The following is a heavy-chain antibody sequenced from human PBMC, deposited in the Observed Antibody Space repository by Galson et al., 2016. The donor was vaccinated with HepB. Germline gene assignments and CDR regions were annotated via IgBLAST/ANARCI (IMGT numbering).Heavy chain of an antibody. CDR3: ARDPMATRYYYYGMDV. CDR2: IYSGGST. D-gene: IGHD5-24*01. Sequence: SLRLSCAASGFTFISYNMNWVRQAPGKGLEWVSVIYSGGSTYYADSVKGRFTISRDNSKNTLYLQMNSLRAEDTAVYYCARDPMATRYYYYGMDVWGQGTTVTVSS. V-gene: IGHV3-53*01. J-gene: IGHJ6*02. CDR1: GFTFISYN.